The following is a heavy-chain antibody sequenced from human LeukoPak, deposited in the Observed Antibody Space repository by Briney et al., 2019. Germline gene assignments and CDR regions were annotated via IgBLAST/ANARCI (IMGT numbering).Heavy chain of an antibody. Sequence: PGESLTLTCAASGFTFSTYAMSWVRQAPGKGPEWVSSISGSGDNADYADSVKGRVTISRDNSKNTLYLQMSSLRADDTAVYYCAKPRSVRGPYYYMDVWGKGTTVTVSS. J-gene: IGHJ6*03. CDR1: GFTFSTYA. CDR2: ISGSGDNA. CDR3: AKPRSVRGPYYYMDV. V-gene: IGHV3-23*01. D-gene: IGHD1-26*01.